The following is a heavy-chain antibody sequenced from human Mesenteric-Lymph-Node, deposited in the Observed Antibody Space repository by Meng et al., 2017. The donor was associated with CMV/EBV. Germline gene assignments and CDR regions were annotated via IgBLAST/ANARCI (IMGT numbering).Heavy chain of an antibody. CDR1: GFTFSSYE. CDR2: ISSSGSTI. Sequence: GGSLRLSCAASGFTFSSYEMNWVRQAPGKGLEWVSYISSSGSTIYYADSVKGRFTISRDNAKNSLYLQMNSLRAEDTAVYYCARGPDSSRYYGMDVWGQGTTVTVSS. CDR3: ARGPDSSRYYGMDV. J-gene: IGHJ6*02. D-gene: IGHD6-13*01. V-gene: IGHV3-48*03.